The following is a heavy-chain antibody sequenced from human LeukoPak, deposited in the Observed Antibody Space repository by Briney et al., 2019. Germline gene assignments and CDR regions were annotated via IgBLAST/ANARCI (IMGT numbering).Heavy chain of an antibody. CDR3: AKSLDQAAAVTFDY. Sequence: PGRSLRLSCAASGFTFSSYAMHWVRQAPGKGLEWVAVISYDGSNKYYADSVKGRFTISRDNSKNTLYLQMNSLRAEDTAVYYCAKSLDQAAAVTFDYWGQGTLVTVSS. CDR2: ISYDGSNK. V-gene: IGHV3-30*04. CDR1: GFTFSSYA. D-gene: IGHD6-13*01. J-gene: IGHJ4*02.